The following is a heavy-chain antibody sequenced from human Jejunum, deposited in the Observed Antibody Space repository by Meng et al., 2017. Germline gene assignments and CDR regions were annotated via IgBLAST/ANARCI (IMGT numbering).Heavy chain of an antibody. V-gene: IGHV7-4-1*02. Sequence: ASVQVSCKASGYTFTSYAMNWVRQAPGQGLEWMGWINTNTGNPTYAQGFTGRFVFSLDTSVSTAYLQISSLKAEDTAVYYCARDIEAVAGTWSHFDYWGQGTLVTVSS. CDR3: ARDIEAVAGTWSHFDY. CDR2: INTNTGNP. CDR1: GYTFTSYA. J-gene: IGHJ4*02. D-gene: IGHD6-19*01.